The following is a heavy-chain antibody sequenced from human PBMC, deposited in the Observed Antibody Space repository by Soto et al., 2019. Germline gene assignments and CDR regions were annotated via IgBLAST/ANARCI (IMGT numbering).Heavy chain of an antibody. V-gene: IGHV3-74*01. CDR1: GFIFSSHW. J-gene: IGHJ6*02. CDR3: ARYEYYYGSGSYRPRYYGMDV. Sequence: GGSLRLSCAASGFIFSSHWMYWVRQAPGKGLVWVSRINSDGSSTYYADFVKGRFTISRDNAKNTLYLQMSSLRGEDTAVYYCARYEYYYGSGSYRPRYYGMDVWGQGTTVTVSS. CDR2: INSDGSST. D-gene: IGHD3-10*01.